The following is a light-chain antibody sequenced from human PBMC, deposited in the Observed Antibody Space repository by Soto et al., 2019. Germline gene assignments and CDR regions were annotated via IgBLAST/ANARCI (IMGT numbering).Light chain of an antibody. V-gene: IGKV3-11*01. J-gene: IGKJ1*01. Sequence: EIVLTQSPATLSLSPGERATLSCRASQSVSSYLAWYQQKPGKAPRXLIXAPXXRANPTPDRSRPSASATDFTLNISSLEPEDFAVYYCQQRSNWPRTFGQGTKVDIK. CDR3: QQRSNWPRT. CDR2: APX. CDR1: QSVSSY.